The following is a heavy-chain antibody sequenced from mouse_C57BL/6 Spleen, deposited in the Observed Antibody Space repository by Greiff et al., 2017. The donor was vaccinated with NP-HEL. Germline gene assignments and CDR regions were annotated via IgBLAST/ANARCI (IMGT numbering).Heavy chain of an antibody. CDR2: IYPGDGDT. V-gene: IGHV1-80*01. Sequence: VQLQQSGAELVKPGASVKISCKASGYAFSSYWMNWVKQRPGKGLEWIGQIYPGDGDTNYNGKFKGKATLTADKSSSTAYMQLSSLTSEDSAVYFCARIPYYYGSNPPYYFDYWGQGTTLTVSS. D-gene: IGHD1-1*01. CDR1: GYAFSSYW. CDR3: ARIPYYYGSNPPYYFDY. J-gene: IGHJ2*01.